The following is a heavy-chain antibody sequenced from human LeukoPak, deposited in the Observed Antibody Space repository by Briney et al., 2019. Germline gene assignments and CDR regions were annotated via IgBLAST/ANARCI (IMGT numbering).Heavy chain of an antibody. CDR2: ISYDGSNK. D-gene: IGHD3-22*01. V-gene: IGHV3-30*04. J-gene: IGHJ4*02. Sequence: PGGSLRLSCAASGFTFSSYAMHWVRQAPGKGLEWVAVISYDGSNKYYADSVKGRFTISRDNSKNTLYLQMNSLRAEDTAVYYCARGGHYDSSRGPFSDYWGQGTLVTVSS. CDR3: ARGGHYDSSRGPFSDY. CDR1: GFTFSSYA.